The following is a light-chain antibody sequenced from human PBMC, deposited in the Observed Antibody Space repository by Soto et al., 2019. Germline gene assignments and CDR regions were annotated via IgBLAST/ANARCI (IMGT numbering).Light chain of an antibody. V-gene: IGKV3-20*01. CDR2: GAS. CDR3: QQYGNSPPT. J-gene: IGKJ1*01. CDR1: QTVSRDY. Sequence: EIVLTQSPGTLSLSPGERATLSCRASQTVSRDYLAWYHQRPGQAPRLLIHGASSRATGIPDRFSGSGSGTDFTLTISRLEPEDFAVYHCQQYGNSPPTFGQGTKVDIK.